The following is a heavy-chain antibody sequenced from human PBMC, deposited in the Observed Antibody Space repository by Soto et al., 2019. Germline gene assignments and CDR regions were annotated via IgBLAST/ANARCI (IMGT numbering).Heavy chain of an antibody. CDR1: GFTFSNYG. Sequence: QVQLVESGGGVVQPGRSLRLSCAASGFTFSNYGMHWVRQAPGKGLEWVAIISYDGDNEYYADSVRGRFTISRDNSKITLYLQTSRLRHEDTAVYYCAKDGGPVDCTSAGCSAKHFDYWGQGTLVTVSS. J-gene: IGHJ4*02. V-gene: IGHV3-30*18. D-gene: IGHD2-2*01. CDR2: ISYDGDNE. CDR3: AKDGGPVDCTSAGCSAKHFDY.